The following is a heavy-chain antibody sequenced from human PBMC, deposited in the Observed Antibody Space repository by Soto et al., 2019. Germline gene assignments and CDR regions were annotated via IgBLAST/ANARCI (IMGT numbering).Heavy chain of an antibody. V-gene: IGHV4-31*01. CDR1: GGSISSGGYY. J-gene: IGHJ3*02. Sequence: QVQLQESGPGLVKPSQTLSLTCTVSGGSISSGGYYWSWIRQHPGKGLEWIGYIYYSGSTYYNPSLMIQGTISGDTSKTRFPLKLISVTAADPAVYYCAGKPIPLMLGITGGGVQAFDIWGQGTMVTVSS. CDR3: AGKPIPLMLGITGGGVQAFDI. CDR2: IYYSGST. D-gene: IGHD2-8*01.